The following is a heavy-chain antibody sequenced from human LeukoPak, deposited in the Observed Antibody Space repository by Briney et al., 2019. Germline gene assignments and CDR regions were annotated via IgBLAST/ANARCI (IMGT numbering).Heavy chain of an antibody. CDR2: ISSSGSTI. Sequence: GGSLRLSCAASGFTFSSCEMNWVRQAPGKGLEWVSYISSSGSTIYYADSVKGRFTISRDNAKNSLYLQMNSLRAEDTAVYYCARYTAVAGTYDAFDIWGQGTMVTVSS. V-gene: IGHV3-48*03. CDR3: ARYTAVAGTYDAFDI. CDR1: GFTFSSCE. D-gene: IGHD6-19*01. J-gene: IGHJ3*02.